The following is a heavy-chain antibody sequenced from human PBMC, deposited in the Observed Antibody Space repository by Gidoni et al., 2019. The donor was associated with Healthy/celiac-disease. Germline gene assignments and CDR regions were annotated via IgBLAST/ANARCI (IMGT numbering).Heavy chain of an antibody. CDR2: INPNSGGT. CDR1: GYTFTGYY. D-gene: IGHD5-12*01. V-gene: IGHV1-2*02. CDR3: ASAPFAATIRDYYYYGMDV. J-gene: IGHJ6*02. Sequence: QVQLVQSGAEVKKPGASVKVSCKASGYTFTGYYMHWVRQAPGQGLEWMGWINPNSGGTNYAQKFQGRVTMTRDTSISTAYMELSRLRSDDTAVYYCASAPFAATIRDYYYYGMDVWGQGTTVTVSS.